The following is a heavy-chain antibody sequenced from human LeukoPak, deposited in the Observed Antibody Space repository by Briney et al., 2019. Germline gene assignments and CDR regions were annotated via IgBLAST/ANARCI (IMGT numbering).Heavy chain of an antibody. CDR3: AGWIGSFRHDYGGYVR. D-gene: IGHD4-17*01. J-gene: IGHJ4*02. CDR2: IYYSGST. Sequence: SETLSLTCTVSGGSISSGGYYWSWIRQHPGKGLEWIGYIYYSGSTYYNPSLKSRVTISVDTSKNQFSLKLSSVTAADTAVYYCAGWIGSFRHDYGGYVRWGQGTLVTVSS. V-gene: IGHV4-31*03. CDR1: GGSISSGGYY.